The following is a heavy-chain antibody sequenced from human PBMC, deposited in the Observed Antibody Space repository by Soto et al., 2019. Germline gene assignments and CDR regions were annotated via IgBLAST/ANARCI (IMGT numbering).Heavy chain of an antibody. CDR1: GFTFSNYG. CDR3: TTDRGQYYYDSSGYPVPFDY. V-gene: IGHV3-30*03. J-gene: IGHJ4*02. CDR2: ISYDGSNK. Sequence: PGGSLRLSCAASGFTFSNYGMHWVRQAPGKGLEWVAVISYDGSNKYYADSVKGRFTISRDNSKNTLYLQMNSLKTEDTAVYYCTTDRGQYYYDSSGYPVPFDYWGQGTLVTVSS. D-gene: IGHD3-22*01.